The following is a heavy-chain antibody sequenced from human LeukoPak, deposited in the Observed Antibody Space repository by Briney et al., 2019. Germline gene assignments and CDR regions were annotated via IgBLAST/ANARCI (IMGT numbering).Heavy chain of an antibody. D-gene: IGHD4-17*01. CDR1: GFTFSSYG. J-gene: IGHJ6*03. V-gene: IGHV3-23*01. CDR2: ISGSGYST. CDR3: AKYYGDDPDYYYYMDV. Sequence: HPGGSLRLSCAASGFTFSSYGMSWVRQAPGKGLEWVSAISGSGYSTYYADSVKGRFTISRDNSKNTLYLQMNSLRAEDTAVYYCAKYYGDDPDYYYYMDVWGKGTTVTISS.